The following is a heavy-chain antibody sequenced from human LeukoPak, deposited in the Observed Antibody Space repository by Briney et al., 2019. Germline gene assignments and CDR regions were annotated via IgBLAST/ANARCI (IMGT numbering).Heavy chain of an antibody. V-gene: IGHV3-74*01. J-gene: IGHJ5*01. CDR3: AKAATYFYGSVTYDWFES. D-gene: IGHD3-10*01. Sequence: PGGSLRLSCEASGFTFGTFWMSWVRQIPGKGLMWVSRIESNGLTLYADSVRDRFTISRYNGKNTIYLQMNSLRVDDTAIYYCAKAATYFYGSVTYDWFESWGQGTLVTVSS. CDR2: IESNGLT. CDR1: GFTFGTFW.